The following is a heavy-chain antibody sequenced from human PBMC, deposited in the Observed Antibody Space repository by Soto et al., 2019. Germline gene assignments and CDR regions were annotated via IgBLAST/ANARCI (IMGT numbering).Heavy chain of an antibody. CDR1: GYTLTSYG. CDR3: ARDAQGVFLHY. V-gene: IGHV1-18*01. J-gene: IGHJ4*02. D-gene: IGHD3-16*01. Sequence: QVQLVQSGAEVKKPGASVKVSCKASGYTLTSYGISWVRQAPGQGLELMGWITTYNGNTNYTHKLQGRVTMTTDTSTSTAYMELRSLRSDDTAVYYCARDAQGVFLHYWGQGTLVTVSS. CDR2: ITTYNGNT.